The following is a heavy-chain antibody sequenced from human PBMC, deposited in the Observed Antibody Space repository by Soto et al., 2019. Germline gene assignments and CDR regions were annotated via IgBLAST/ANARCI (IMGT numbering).Heavy chain of an antibody. J-gene: IGHJ2*01. V-gene: IGHV3-23*01. CDR1: GFTFSSYA. Sequence: EVQLLESGGGLVQPGGSLRLSCAASGFTFSSYAMSWVRQAPGKGLEWVSAISGSGGSTYYADSVKGRFTISRDNSKNTLSLQMNSLRAEDTAVYYWAKDKYGFWSGQAQNWYFDLWGRGTLVTVSS. CDR2: ISGSGGST. CDR3: AKDKYGFWSGQAQNWYFDL. D-gene: IGHD3-3*01.